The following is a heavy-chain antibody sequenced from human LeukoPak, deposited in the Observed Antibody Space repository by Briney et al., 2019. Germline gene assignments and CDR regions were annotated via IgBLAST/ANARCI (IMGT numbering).Heavy chain of an antibody. J-gene: IGHJ4*02. CDR3: ARVRYCSTNRCYDREFDN. CDR2: IYYSGNT. Sequence: SEALSLTCTVSGGSISNYYWSWIRQPPGKGLEWRGYIYYSGNTNYNPSLKSRVTISVDTSKNQFSLKLNSVTAADTAVYYCARVRYCSTNRCYDREFDNWGQGTLVTVSS. D-gene: IGHD2-2*01. CDR1: GGSISNYY. V-gene: IGHV4-59*01.